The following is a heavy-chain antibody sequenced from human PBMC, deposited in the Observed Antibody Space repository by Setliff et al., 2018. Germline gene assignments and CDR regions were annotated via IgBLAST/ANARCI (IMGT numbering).Heavy chain of an antibody. V-gene: IGHV4-59*11. D-gene: IGHD3-10*01. CDR2: MYYTGST. J-gene: IGHJ5*02. CDR3: ARQGTAIRWFDP. Sequence: SETLSLTCTVSGASISSHYWSWIRQPPGKGLEWIGSMYYTGSTNYDPSLKSRVTISVDTSKKQFSLRLNSVTAADTAVYYCARQGTAIRWFDPWGQGTLVTVSS. CDR1: GASISSHY.